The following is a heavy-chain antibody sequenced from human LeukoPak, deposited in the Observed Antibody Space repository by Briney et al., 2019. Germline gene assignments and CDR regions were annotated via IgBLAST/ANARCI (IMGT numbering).Heavy chain of an antibody. D-gene: IGHD3-3*01. V-gene: IGHV1-18*01. J-gene: IGHJ4*02. Sequence: ASVRVSCKASGYTFISYGITWVRQAPGQGLEWLGWISAYNGNIDYAQKLQGRVTLTTDTSTSTAYMEVRSLRSDDTAVYYCASMSGYYPSYYFDYWGQGTLVTVSS. CDR1: GYTFISYG. CDR2: ISAYNGNI. CDR3: ASMSGYYPSYYFDY.